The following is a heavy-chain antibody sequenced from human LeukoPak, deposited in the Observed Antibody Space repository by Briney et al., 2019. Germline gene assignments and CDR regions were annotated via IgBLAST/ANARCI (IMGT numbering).Heavy chain of an antibody. V-gene: IGHV3-23*01. J-gene: IGHJ4*02. CDR1: GFTFTSYA. D-gene: IGHD3-3*01. CDR2: ISGGSAGT. CDR3: AKDRPAIFGVVIDYFDY. Sequence: GGSLRLSCAASGFTFTSYAMSWVRQAPGKGLEWVSAISGGSAGTYYADSVKGRFTISRDTSKNTLHLQMNSLRAEDTAVYYCAKDRPAIFGVVIDYFDYWGQGTLVTVSS.